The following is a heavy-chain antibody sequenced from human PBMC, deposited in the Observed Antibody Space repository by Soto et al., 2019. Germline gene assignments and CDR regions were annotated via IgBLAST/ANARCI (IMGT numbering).Heavy chain of an antibody. J-gene: IGHJ4*02. Sequence: QVQLQESGPGLVKPSQTLSLTCTVSGGSISSGDYYWSWIRQPPGKGLEWIGYIYYSGSTYYNPSLKSRXXIXVXXSKNQFSLKLSSVTAADTAVYYCASARGYSYVTDYWGQGTLVTVSS. CDR2: IYYSGST. V-gene: IGHV4-30-4*01. CDR1: GGSISSGDYY. D-gene: IGHD5-18*01. CDR3: ASARGYSYVTDY.